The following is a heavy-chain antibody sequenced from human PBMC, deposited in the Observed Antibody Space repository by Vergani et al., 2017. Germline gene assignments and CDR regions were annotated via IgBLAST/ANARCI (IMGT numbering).Heavy chain of an antibody. CDR2: IYPGDSDT. J-gene: IGHJ6*02. V-gene: IGHV5-51*01. D-gene: IGHD6-13*01. Sequence: EVQLVQSGAEVKKPGESLKISCKGSGYSFTSYWIGWVRQMPGKVLEWMGIIYPGDSDTRYSPSFQGQVTISADKSISTPYLQWSSLKASDTAMYYCARHGSSWYYYYGMDVWGQGTTVTVSS. CDR3: ARHGSSWYYYYGMDV. CDR1: GYSFTSYW.